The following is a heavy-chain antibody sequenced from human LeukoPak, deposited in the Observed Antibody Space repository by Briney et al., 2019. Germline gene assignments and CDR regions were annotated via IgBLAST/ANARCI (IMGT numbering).Heavy chain of an antibody. Sequence: SQTLSLTCAISGDSVSSNSAAWNWIRQSPSRGLEWLGRTFYRSKWYNDYALSVKSRITINPDTSRNQFSLQLNSVTPEDTAVYYCARGDYSSYPFDYWGQGTLVTVSS. CDR1: GDSVSSNSAA. J-gene: IGHJ4*02. V-gene: IGHV6-1*01. CDR3: ARGDYSSYPFDY. D-gene: IGHD4-11*01. CDR2: TFYRSKWYN.